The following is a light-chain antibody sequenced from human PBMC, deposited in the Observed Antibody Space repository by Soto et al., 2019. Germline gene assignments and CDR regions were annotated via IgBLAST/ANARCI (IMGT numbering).Light chain of an antibody. CDR2: KAS. J-gene: IGKJ1*01. V-gene: IGKV1-5*03. Sequence: DIQMTQSPSTLSASVGDRVTITCRASQSISSWLAWYQQKPGKAPKLLLYKASSLESGVPSRFSASGSGTEFTLAISSLQPDDFATYYCQQYNSFPTFGQGTKVAIK. CDR1: QSISSW. CDR3: QQYNSFPT.